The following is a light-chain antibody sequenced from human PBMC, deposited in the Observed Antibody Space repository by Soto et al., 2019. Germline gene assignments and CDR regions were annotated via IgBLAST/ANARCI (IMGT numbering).Light chain of an antibody. V-gene: IGKV3-20*01. CDR1: KSITNIY. J-gene: IGKJ1*01. CDR2: LAS. Sequence: EIVLTQSPGTLSLSPGERATLSCRASKSITNIYLAWYQQKPGQAPRLLIYLASNRAAGIPDRFSGSGSGADFTLTINRLEPEDFAVYHCQKYGSLPWTFGQGTKVDI. CDR3: QKYGSLPWT.